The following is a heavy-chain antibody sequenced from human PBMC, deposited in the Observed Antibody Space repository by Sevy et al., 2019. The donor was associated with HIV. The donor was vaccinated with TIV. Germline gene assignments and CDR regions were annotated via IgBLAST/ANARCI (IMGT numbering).Heavy chain of an antibody. Sequence: GGSLRLSCAASGFTFSSYAMSWVRQAPGKGLEWVSAISGSGGSTYYADSEKGRFTISRDNSMNTLYLQMNSLRAEDTAVYYCAKEVVPAAYNGMDVWGQGTTVTVSS. J-gene: IGHJ6*02. V-gene: IGHV3-23*01. CDR3: AKEVVPAAYNGMDV. D-gene: IGHD2-2*01. CDR1: GFTFSSYA. CDR2: ISGSGGST.